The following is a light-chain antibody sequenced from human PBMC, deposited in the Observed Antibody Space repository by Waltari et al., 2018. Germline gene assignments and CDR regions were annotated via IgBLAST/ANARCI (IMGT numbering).Light chain of an antibody. CDR1: QSLSSIY. Sequence: EIVLTQSPGTLSLSPGERATLSCRASQSLSSIYLAWYQQKPGQAPRLLIYGTSSRATGIPERFSGSGSGTDFTLTISRLEAEDFAVYYCQQFDSSPGTFGQGTKVEIK. V-gene: IGKV3-20*01. J-gene: IGKJ1*01. CDR3: QQFDSSPGT. CDR2: GTS.